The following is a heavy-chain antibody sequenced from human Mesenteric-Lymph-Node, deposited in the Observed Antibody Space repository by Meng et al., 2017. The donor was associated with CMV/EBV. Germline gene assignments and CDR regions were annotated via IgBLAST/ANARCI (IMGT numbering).Heavy chain of an antibody. CDR2: IKTDGNSA. CDR3: ATDSQYYYDY. CDR1: GFTFSTHW. Sequence: GESLKISCAASGFTFSTHWMHWVRQAPGEGLVWVTLIKTDGNSALYADSVKGRFTISRDNAKNTVYLQMNSLRDEDTAVYFCATDSQYYYDYWGQGTLVTVSS. D-gene: IGHD3-3*01. V-gene: IGHV3-74*01. J-gene: IGHJ4*02.